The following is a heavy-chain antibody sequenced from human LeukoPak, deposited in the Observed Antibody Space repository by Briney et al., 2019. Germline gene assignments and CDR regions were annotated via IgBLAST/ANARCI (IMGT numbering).Heavy chain of an antibody. V-gene: IGHV1-8*01. CDR2: MNPNSGNT. CDR1: GYTFTSYD. CDR3: ARGPAYYVDSRGYYSNDY. Sequence: ASVKVSCKASGYTFTSYDINRVRQATGQGLEWMGWMNPNSGNTGYAQKFQGRVTMTRNTSIDTAYMELSSLRSEDTAVYYCARGPAYYVDSRGYYSNDYWGQGTLVTVSS. D-gene: IGHD3-22*01. J-gene: IGHJ4*02.